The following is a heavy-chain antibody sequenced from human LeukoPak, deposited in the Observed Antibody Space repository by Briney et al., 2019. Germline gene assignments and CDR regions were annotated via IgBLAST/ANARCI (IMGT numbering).Heavy chain of an antibody. CDR1: GFTFSTYG. V-gene: IGHV3-21*01. J-gene: IGHJ4*02. CDR2: ISSSSSYI. CDR3: ARDKDVYFDS. Sequence: GGSLRLSCVGTGFTFSTYGMNWVRQAPGKGLEWVSSISSSSSYIYYADSVKGRITISRDNTKNSLYLQMNSLRVEDTAVYYRARDKDVYFDSWGQGTLVTVSS.